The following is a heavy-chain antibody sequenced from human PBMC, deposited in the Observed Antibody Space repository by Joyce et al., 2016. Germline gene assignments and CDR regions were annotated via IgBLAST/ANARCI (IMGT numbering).Heavy chain of an antibody. J-gene: IGHJ4*02. V-gene: IGHV4-30-2*01. D-gene: IGHD3-10*01. CDR1: GASVSSGGYS. CDR3: ASGFNFKGRSFFDY. Sequence: QLQLQESGSGLVKPSQPLSLTCAVSGASVSSGGYSWSWFRQPPGKGLEWIGYIYHNESTYYNPSLKSRVTISVDRSKNQFSLKLASVTAADTAVYYCASGFNFKGRSFFDYWGQGALVTVSS. CDR2: IYHNEST.